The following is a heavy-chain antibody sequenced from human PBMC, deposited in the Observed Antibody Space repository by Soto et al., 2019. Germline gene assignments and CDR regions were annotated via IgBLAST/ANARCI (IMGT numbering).Heavy chain of an antibody. CDR2: ISYDGSNK. V-gene: IGHV3-30-3*01. CDR1: GFTFSSYA. D-gene: IGHD3-3*01. Sequence: LRLSCAASGFTFSSYAMHWVRQAPGKGLEWVAVISYDGSNKYYADSVKGRFTISRDNSKNTLYLQMNSLRAEDTAVYYCARPILNYDFWSWVTWGQGTLVTVSS. CDR3: ARPILNYDFWSWVT. J-gene: IGHJ5*02.